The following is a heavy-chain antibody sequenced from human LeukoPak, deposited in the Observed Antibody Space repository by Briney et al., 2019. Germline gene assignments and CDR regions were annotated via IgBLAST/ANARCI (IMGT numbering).Heavy chain of an antibody. J-gene: IGHJ4*02. CDR3: ARDPGRYYDTSGYYSLDY. D-gene: IGHD3-22*01. V-gene: IGHV3-21*01. CDR1: GFTVSSNY. CDR2: ISTSSSYI. Sequence: GGSLRLSCAASGFTVSSNYMSWVRQAPGKGLEWVSSISTSSSYIYYADSVKGRFTISRDNAKNSLYLQMNSLRAEDTAVYYCARDPGRYYDTSGYYSLDYWGQGTLVTVSS.